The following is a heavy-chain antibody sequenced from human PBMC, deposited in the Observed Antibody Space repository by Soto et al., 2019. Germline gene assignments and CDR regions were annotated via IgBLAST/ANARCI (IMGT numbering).Heavy chain of an antibody. J-gene: IGHJ4*02. CDR1: GFTFSSYS. D-gene: IGHD5-18*01. V-gene: IGHV3-21*01. CDR3: ARDHSYGYSGFDY. Sequence: GGSLRLSCAASGFTFSSYSMNWVRQAPGKGLEWVSSISSSSSYIYYADSVKGRFTISRDNAKNSLYLQMNSLRAEDTAVYYCARDHSYGYSGFDYWGQGTLVTVSS. CDR2: ISSSSSYI.